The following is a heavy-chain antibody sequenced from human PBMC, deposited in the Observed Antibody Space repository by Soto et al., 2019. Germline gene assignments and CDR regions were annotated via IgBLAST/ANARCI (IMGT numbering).Heavy chain of an antibody. J-gene: IGHJ4*02. D-gene: IGHD3-3*01. CDR3: ARAPVGLDTISYFDY. V-gene: IGHV4-34*10. CDR2: INHSGST. CDR1: GGSFSGYY. Sequence: SETLSLTCAVYGGSFSGYYWSWIRQPPGKGLEWIGEINHSGSTNYNPSLESRMHMSLDATRNHYSLRLTSVTAADTAVYFCARAPVGLDTISYFDYWGQGKLVTVSS.